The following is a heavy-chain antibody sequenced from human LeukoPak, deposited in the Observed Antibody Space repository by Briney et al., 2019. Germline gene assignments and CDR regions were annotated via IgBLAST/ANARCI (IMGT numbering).Heavy chain of an antibody. CDR2: IKHTGRT. CDR3: ARINYAGYYFDY. D-gene: IGHD3-16*01. V-gene: IGHV4-34*01. CDR1: GGSFSGYH. J-gene: IGHJ4*02. Sequence: SETLSLTCAVYGGSFSGYHWSWIRQPPGKGPEWIGEIKHTGRTNYNPSLKSRVTLSIDTSKKQFSLKLNSVTAADTAVYYCARINYAGYYFDYWGQGILVTVSS.